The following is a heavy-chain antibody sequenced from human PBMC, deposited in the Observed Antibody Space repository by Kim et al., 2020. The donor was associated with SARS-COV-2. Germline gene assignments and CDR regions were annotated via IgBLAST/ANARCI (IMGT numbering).Heavy chain of an antibody. Sequence: ASVKVSCKASGYTFTSYYMHWVRQAPGQGLEWMGIINPSSGSTSYAQKCQGRVTMTRDTSTSTVYLELSSLRSEDTAVYYCARAGLIVVVVAAYSGIDYWGQGTLVTVSS. V-gene: IGHV1-46*01. D-gene: IGHD2-15*01. J-gene: IGHJ4*02. CDR1: GYTFTSYY. CDR2: INPSSGST. CDR3: ARAGLIVVVVAAYSGIDY.